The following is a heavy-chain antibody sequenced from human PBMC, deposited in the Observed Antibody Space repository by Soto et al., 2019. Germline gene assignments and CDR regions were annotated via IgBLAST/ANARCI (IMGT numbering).Heavy chain of an antibody. V-gene: IGHV3-7*05. CDR3: AREGVAVPAPPCD. CDR1: GFTFSTYW. CDR2: IKQDGSET. Sequence: EVQLVESGGGLVQPGGSLRLSCAASGFTFSTYWMTWVRQAPGKGLEWVANIKQDGSETYYVDSVKGRFTISRDSVKKYLYLQMNSLTAEDTAVYYCAREGVAVPAPPCDWGQGTLVTVSS. J-gene: IGHJ4*02. D-gene: IGHD6-19*01.